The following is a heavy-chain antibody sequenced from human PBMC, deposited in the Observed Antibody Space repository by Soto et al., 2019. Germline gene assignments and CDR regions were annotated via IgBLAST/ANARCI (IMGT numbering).Heavy chain of an antibody. D-gene: IGHD3-10*01. V-gene: IGHV1-69*01. J-gene: IGHJ4*02. CDR3: ARHAVGQILLWFGETPFDY. CDR2: IIPIFGTA. Sequence: QVQLVQSGAEVKKPGSSVKVSCKASGGTFSSYAISWVRQAPGQGLEWMGGIIPIFGTANYAQKFQGRVTLTADESTSTAYMELSSLRSEDTAVYYCARHAVGQILLWFGETPFDYWGQGTLVTVSS. CDR1: GGTFSSYA.